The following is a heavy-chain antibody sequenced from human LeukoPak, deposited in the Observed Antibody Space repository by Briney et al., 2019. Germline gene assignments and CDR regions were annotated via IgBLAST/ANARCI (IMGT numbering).Heavy chain of an antibody. V-gene: IGHV4-59*08. J-gene: IGHJ4*02. D-gene: IGHD5-18*01. CDR1: GGSISSYY. CDR2: IYYSGST. Sequence: KPSETLSLTCTVSGGSISSYYWSWIRQPPGKGLEWIGYIYYSGSTNYSPSLKSRVTISVDTSKNQFSLKLSSVTAADTAVYYCARLGYSYGPLVDYWGQGTLVTVSS. CDR3: ARLGYSYGPLVDY.